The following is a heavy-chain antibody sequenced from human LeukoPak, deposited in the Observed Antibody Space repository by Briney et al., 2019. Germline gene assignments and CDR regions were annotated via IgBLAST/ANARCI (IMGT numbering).Heavy chain of an antibody. CDR1: GGSFSGYY. CDR2: INHSGST. J-gene: IGHJ5*02. V-gene: IGHV4-34*01. Sequence: SETLSLTCAVYGGSFSGYYCSWIRQPPGKGLEWIGEINHSGSTNYNPTLKSRVTISVDTSKNQFSLKLSSVTAADTAVYYCARGPTDPWGQGTLVTVSS. D-gene: IGHD1-26*01. CDR3: ARGPTDP.